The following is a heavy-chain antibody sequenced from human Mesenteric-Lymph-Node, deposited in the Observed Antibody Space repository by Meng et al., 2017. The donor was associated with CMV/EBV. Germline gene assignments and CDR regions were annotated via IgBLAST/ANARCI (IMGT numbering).Heavy chain of an antibody. J-gene: IGHJ6*02. CDR3: ARDGAPSDFWSGYYFVGHYGMDV. V-gene: IGHV3-74*01. Sequence: GGSLRLSCEASGFIFGAYWMHWVRQAPGKGLEWVSRIDGDGTITNYADSVKGRFTISRDNAKNSLYLQINILRAEDTAVYFCARDGAPSDFWSGYYFVGHYGMDVWGQGTTVTVSS. D-gene: IGHD3-3*01. CDR2: IDGDGTIT. CDR1: GFIFGAYW.